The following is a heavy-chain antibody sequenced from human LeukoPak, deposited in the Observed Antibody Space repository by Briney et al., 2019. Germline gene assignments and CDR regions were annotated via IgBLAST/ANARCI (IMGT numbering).Heavy chain of an antibody. Sequence: SETLSLTCTVSGGSLSSCYWSWIRQPAGKGLEWIGRIYTSGSTNYNPSLKSRVTISVDTSKNQFSLKLSSVTAADTAVYHCAREATRYCSSTSCLYWYFDLWGRGTLVTVSS. J-gene: IGHJ2*01. V-gene: IGHV4-4*07. CDR1: GGSLSSCY. D-gene: IGHD2-2*01. CDR2: IYTSGST. CDR3: AREATRYCSSTSCLYWYFDL.